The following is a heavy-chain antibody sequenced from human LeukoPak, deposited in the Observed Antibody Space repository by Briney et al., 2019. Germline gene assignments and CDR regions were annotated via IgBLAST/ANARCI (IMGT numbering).Heavy chain of an antibody. V-gene: IGHV3-23*01. Sequence: GSLRLSCAASGFTFSSYAMYWVRQAPGKGLEWVSGISGSGGSTYFADSVKGRFTISRDNSKNTLYLQMNSLRAEDTAVYFCARHRGSSLFVDYWGQGTLVTVSS. CDR1: GFTFSSYA. CDR2: ISGSGGST. D-gene: IGHD1-26*01. CDR3: ARHRGSSLFVDY. J-gene: IGHJ4*02.